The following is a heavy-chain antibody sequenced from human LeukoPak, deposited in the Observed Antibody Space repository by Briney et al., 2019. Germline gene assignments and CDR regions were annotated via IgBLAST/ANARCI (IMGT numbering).Heavy chain of an antibody. V-gene: IGHV3-30*03. CDR1: GFTFSSYG. J-gene: IGHJ4*02. D-gene: IGHD2-15*01. CDR3: ARVIVVVATMDYFDF. CDR2: ISYDGNNK. Sequence: GGSLRLSCAASGFTFSSYGMHWVRQAPGKGLAWVAVISYDGNNKYYVDSVKGRFAISRDHSTNTLYLQMNSLTAEDTAVYYCARVIVVVATMDYFDFWGQGTLVTVSS.